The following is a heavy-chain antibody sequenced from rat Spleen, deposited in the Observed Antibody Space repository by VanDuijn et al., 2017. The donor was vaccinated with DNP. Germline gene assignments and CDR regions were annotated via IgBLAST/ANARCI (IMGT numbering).Heavy chain of an antibody. D-gene: IGHD1-10*01. CDR1: GFTFSDYN. CDR3: ARGGNNYATWFAY. CDR2: ITYDGSKT. Sequence: EVQLVESGGGLVQSGRSLKVSCAASGFTFSDYNMAWVRQAPKKGLEWVATITYDGSKTYYRDSVKGRFTISRDNAKSTLYLQMDSLRSEDTATYYCARGGNNYATWFAYWGQGTLVTVSS. J-gene: IGHJ3*01. V-gene: IGHV5S10*01.